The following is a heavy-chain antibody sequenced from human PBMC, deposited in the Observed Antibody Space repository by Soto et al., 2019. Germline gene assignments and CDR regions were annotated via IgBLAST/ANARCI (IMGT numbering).Heavy chain of an antibody. V-gene: IGHV3-74*01. CDR3: AREIVVARGASYFDY. D-gene: IGHD2-2*01. CDR2: INSDGSTT. Sequence: AGGSLRLSCAASEFTFSNYWMYWVRQAPGKGLVWVSRINSDGSTTNYVDSVKGRFTISRDNAKNSLYLQMNSLRAEDTAVYYCAREIVVARGASYFDYWGPGTLVTVSS. CDR1: EFTFSNYW. J-gene: IGHJ4*02.